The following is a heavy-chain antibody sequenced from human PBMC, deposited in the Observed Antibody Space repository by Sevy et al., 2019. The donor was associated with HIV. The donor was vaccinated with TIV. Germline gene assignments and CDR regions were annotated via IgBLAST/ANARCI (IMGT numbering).Heavy chain of an antibody. D-gene: IGHD6-13*01. CDR2: INPKSGDT. CDR1: GYIFSDYN. CDR3: VRDSITAPKTLLSFDI. J-gene: IGHJ3*02. V-gene: IGHV1-2*06. Sequence: RASVKVSCKSTGYIFSDYNMHWVRQAPGQGLEWMALINPKSGDTIYAQRFRGRVSMTRDTSMSTAYMELSGLTSDDTAVYYCVRDSITAPKTLLSFDIWGQGTMVTVSS.